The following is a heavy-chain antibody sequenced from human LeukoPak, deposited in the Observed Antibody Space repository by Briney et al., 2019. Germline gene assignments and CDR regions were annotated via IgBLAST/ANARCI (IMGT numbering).Heavy chain of an antibody. J-gene: IGHJ4*02. CDR2: IRYDGSNK. V-gene: IGHV3-30*02. D-gene: IGHD3-10*01. Sequence: GSLRLSCAASGFTFSSYGVHWVRQAPGKGLEWVAFIRYDGSNKYYADSVKGRFTISRDNSKNTLYLQMNSLRAEDTAVYYCAWTYYSASGSYYNPYYWGQGTLVTVSS. CDR1: GFTFSSYG. CDR3: AWTYYSASGSYYNPYY.